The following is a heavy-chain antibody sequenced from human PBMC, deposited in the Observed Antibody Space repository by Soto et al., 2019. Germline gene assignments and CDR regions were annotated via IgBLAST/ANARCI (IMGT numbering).Heavy chain of an antibody. V-gene: IGHV4-59*01. Sequence: SETLSLTCTVSGGSISSYYWSWIRQPPGKGLEWIGYIYYSGSTNYNTSLKSRVTISVDTSKNQFSLKLSSVTAADTAVYYCARDSLEWFAPNLYYYYGMDVWGQGTTVTVSS. J-gene: IGHJ6*02. D-gene: IGHD3-3*01. CDR1: GGSISSYY. CDR2: IYYSGST. CDR3: ARDSLEWFAPNLYYYYGMDV.